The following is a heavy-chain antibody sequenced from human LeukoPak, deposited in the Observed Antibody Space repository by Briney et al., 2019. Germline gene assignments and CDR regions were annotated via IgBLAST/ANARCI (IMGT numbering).Heavy chain of an antibody. Sequence: SETLSLTCAVYGGSFSGYYWSWIRQPPGKGLEWIGEINHSGSTNYNPSLKSRVTISVDTSKNQFSLKLSSVTAADTAVYYCARWAYYYDRSGSGRAFDIWGQGTMVTVSS. V-gene: IGHV4-34*01. D-gene: IGHD3-22*01. CDR1: GGSFSGYY. J-gene: IGHJ3*02. CDR3: ARWAYYYDRSGSGRAFDI. CDR2: INHSGST.